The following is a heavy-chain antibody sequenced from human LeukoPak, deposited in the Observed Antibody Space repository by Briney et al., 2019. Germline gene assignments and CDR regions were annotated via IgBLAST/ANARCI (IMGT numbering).Heavy chain of an antibody. D-gene: IGHD6-13*01. CDR1: GYTFTSYG. CDR3: ARELGIAAAVDYYYGMDV. CDR2: ISAYNGNT. V-gene: IGHV1-18*01. J-gene: IGHJ6*02. Sequence: ALVKVSCKASGYTFTSYGISWVRQAPGQGLEWMGWISAYNGNTNYAQKLQGRVTMTTDTSTSTAYMELRSLRSDDTAVYYCARELGIAAAVDYYYGMDVWGQGTTVTVSS.